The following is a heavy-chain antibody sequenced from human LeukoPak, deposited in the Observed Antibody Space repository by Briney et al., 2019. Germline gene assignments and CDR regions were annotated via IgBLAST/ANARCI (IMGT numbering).Heavy chain of an antibody. D-gene: IGHD2-2*01. CDR3: SRAQVGYCSTTRAPATCARYGMDV. J-gene: IGHJ6*02. Sequence: QPGGSLRLSCAASGFTFSSYAMSWVRQAPGKGLEWVSAISGSGGSTYYADSVKGRFTISRDNSKNTLYLQMNSLRAEDTAVYFCSRAQVGYCSTTRAPATCARYGMDVWGQGTTVTVSS. V-gene: IGHV3-23*01. CDR1: GFTFSSYA. CDR2: ISGSGGST.